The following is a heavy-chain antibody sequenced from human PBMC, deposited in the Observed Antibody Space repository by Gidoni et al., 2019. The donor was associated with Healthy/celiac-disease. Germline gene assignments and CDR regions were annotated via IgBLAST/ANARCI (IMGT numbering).Heavy chain of an antibody. CDR3: ARDGPSGGTIALVDY. V-gene: IGHV3-30*04. CDR1: GFTFRSYA. Sequence: QVQLVESGGGVVQLGRSLSLSCAASGFTFRSYAMHWVRQAPGKGLEWVAVISYDGSNNYYADSVKGRLTISRVNSKNTLYLQMNSLRAEDTAVYYCARDGPSGGTIALVDYWGQGTLVTVSS. J-gene: IGHJ4*02. D-gene: IGHD1-1*01. CDR2: ISYDGSNN.